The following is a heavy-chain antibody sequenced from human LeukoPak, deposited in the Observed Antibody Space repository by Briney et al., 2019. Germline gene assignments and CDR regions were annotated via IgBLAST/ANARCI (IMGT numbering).Heavy chain of an antibody. Sequence: GGSLRLSCAASGFTFSSYSMNWVRQAPGKGLEWVSSISSSSSYIYYADSVKGRFTISRDNAKNSLYLRMNSLRAEDTAVYYCARDLYYGDYGGNWGQGTLVTVSS. J-gene: IGHJ4*02. CDR3: ARDLYYGDYGGN. D-gene: IGHD4-17*01. CDR2: ISSSSSYI. V-gene: IGHV3-21*01. CDR1: GFTFSSYS.